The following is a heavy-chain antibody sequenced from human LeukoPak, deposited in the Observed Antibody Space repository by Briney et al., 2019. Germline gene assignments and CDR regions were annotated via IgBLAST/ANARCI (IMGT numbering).Heavy chain of an antibody. D-gene: IGHD3-10*01. J-gene: IGHJ3*02. CDR2: IYYSGST. V-gene: IGHV4-39*01. CDR3: AGTMVRGVIGAFDI. CDR1: GGSISSSSYY. Sequence: SETLSLTCTVSGGSISSSSYYWGWIRQPPGKGREWIGSIYYSGSTYYNPSLKSRVTISVDTSKNQFSLKLSSVTAADTAVYYCAGTMVRGVIGAFDIWGQGTMVTVSS.